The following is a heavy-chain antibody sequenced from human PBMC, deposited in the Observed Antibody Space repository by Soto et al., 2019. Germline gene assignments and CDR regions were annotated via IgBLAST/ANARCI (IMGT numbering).Heavy chain of an antibody. V-gene: IGHV1-18*01. Sequence: QVQLVQSGAEVKKPGASVKVSCKASGYTFTSYGISWVRQAPGQGLEWMGWISAYNGNTNYPQKLQGRVTMTTDTATSTAYMELRSLRPDDTAVYYCARFRSPMAPHWYFDLWGRGTLVTVSS. D-gene: IGHD3-16*02. CDR3: ARFRSPMAPHWYFDL. J-gene: IGHJ2*01. CDR1: GYTFTSYG. CDR2: ISAYNGNT.